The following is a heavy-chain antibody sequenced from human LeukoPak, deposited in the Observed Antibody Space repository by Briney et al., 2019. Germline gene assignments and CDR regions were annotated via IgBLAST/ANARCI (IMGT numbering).Heavy chain of an antibody. Sequence: GGSLRLSCVASGFTFSSYWMSWVRQAPGKGLEWVANIKQDGSEKYYVDSVKGRFTISRDNAKNSLYLQMNSLRAEDTAVYYCYYGYSSGRYYFDYWGQGTLVTVSS. D-gene: IGHD6-19*01. CDR3: YYGYSSGRYYFDY. J-gene: IGHJ4*02. CDR2: IKQDGSEK. V-gene: IGHV3-7*01. CDR1: GFTFSSYW.